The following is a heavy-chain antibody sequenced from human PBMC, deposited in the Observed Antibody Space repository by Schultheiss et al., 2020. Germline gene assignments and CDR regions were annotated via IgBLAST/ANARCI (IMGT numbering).Heavy chain of an antibody. CDR3: AKGQLTDNWFDP. CDR1: GFTFSSYW. D-gene: IGHD4/OR15-4a*01. J-gene: IGHJ5*02. Sequence: GGSLRLSCAASGFTFSSYWMHWVRQAPGKGLVWVSRINSDGSFTSYADSVKGRFTISRDNAKNTLYLQMNSLRAEDTAVYYCAKGQLTDNWFDPWGQGTLVTVSS. V-gene: IGHV3-74*01. CDR2: INSDGSFT.